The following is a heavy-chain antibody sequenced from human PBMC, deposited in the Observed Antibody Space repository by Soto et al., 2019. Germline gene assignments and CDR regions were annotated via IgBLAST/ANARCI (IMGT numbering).Heavy chain of an antibody. CDR2: ISWNSGSI. J-gene: IGHJ4*02. V-gene: IGHV3-9*01. CDR1: GFTFDDYA. Sequence: GGSLRLSCAASGFTFDDYAMHWVRQAPGKGLEWVSGISWNSGSIGYADSVKGRFTISRDNAKNSLYLQMNSLRAEDTALYYCAKGGFGGYEKFDYWGQGTLVTVSS. CDR3: AKGGFGGYEKFDY. D-gene: IGHD5-12*01.